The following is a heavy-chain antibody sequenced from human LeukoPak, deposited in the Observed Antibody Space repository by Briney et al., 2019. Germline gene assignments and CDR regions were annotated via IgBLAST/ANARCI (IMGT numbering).Heavy chain of an antibody. D-gene: IGHD6-19*01. CDR2: IYYSGST. V-gene: IGHV4-39*07. Sequence: PSETLSLTCTVSGGSISSSSYHWGWIRQPPGKGLEWIGSIYYSGSTYYNPSLKSRVTISVDTSKNQFSLKLSSVTAADTAVYYCARGARGSGWLGEMWGAFDIWGQGTMVTVSS. J-gene: IGHJ3*02. CDR1: GGSISSSSYH. CDR3: ARGARGSGWLGEMWGAFDI.